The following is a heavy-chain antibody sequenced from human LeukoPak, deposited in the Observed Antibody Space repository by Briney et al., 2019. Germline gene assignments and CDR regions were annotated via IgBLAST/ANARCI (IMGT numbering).Heavy chain of an antibody. D-gene: IGHD6-6*01. V-gene: IGHV3-53*01. CDR1: GFTVSSNF. J-gene: IGHJ4*02. Sequence: GGSLRLSCAASGFTVSSNFMSWVRQAPGKGLEWVSVIYSGGNTYYADSVKGRFTISRHNSKNTLYLQMNSLRADDTAVYYCARERGRGQVSPYFDYWGQGTLVTVSS. CDR3: ARERGRGQVSPYFDY. CDR2: IYSGGNT.